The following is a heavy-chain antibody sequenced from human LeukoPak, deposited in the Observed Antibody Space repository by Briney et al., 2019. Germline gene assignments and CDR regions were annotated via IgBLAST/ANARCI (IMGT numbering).Heavy chain of an antibody. CDR1: GGSFSGYY. D-gene: IGHD3-3*01. CDR2: INHSGST. J-gene: IGHJ4*02. V-gene: IGHV4-34*01. CDR3: ARRLGRITFFGGVIVGDLDY. Sequence: PSETLSLTCAVYGGSFSGYYWSWIRQPPGKGLEWIGEINHSGSTNYNPSLKSRVTISVDTSKNQFSLKLSSVTAADTAVYYCARRLGRITFFGGVIVGDLDYGAREPWSPSPQ.